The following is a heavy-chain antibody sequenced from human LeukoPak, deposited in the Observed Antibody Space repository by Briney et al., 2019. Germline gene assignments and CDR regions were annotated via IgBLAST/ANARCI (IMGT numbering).Heavy chain of an antibody. Sequence: PSETLSLTCAVYGGSFSGYNWSWTRHPPGKGPHGIGEINHSESTTTTRPPKSRVTISVDTSKNQFSLKLSSVTAADTAVYYCARGPRLARQLGYCSGGSCVRGRYYYYGMDVWGQGTTVTVSS. J-gene: IGHJ6*02. CDR1: GGSFSGYN. V-gene: IGHV4-34*01. CDR2: INHSEST. D-gene: IGHD2-15*01. CDR3: ARGPRLARQLGYCSGGSCVRGRYYYYGMDV.